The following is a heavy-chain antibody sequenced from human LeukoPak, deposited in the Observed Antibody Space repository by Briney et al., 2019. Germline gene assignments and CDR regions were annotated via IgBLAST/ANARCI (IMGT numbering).Heavy chain of an antibody. V-gene: IGHV1-3*01. CDR1: GGTFSSYA. Sequence: ASVKVSCKASGGTFSSYAISWVRQAPGQRLEWMGWINAGNGNTKYSQKFQGRVTITRDTSASTAYMELSSLRSEDTAVYYCARDLGGSFIIDYWGQGTLVTVSS. CDR3: ARDLGGSFIIDY. J-gene: IGHJ4*02. CDR2: INAGNGNT. D-gene: IGHD1-26*01.